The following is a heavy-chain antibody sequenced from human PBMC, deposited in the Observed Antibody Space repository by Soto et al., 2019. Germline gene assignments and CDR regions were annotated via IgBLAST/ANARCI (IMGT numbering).Heavy chain of an antibody. Sequence: EEQLVESGGGLVKPGGSLRLSCAGSGFTFSLAWMNWVRQAPGKGLEWVGRIKSEGSGGTTDYAAPVKGRFTISRDDSINTLYLQMNNLKTEDTAVYYCTHSWTFYSYNTVWGQGTMVTVSS. J-gene: IGHJ3*01. D-gene: IGHD3-10*01. CDR2: IKSEGSGGTT. V-gene: IGHV3-15*07. CDR1: GFTFSLAW. CDR3: THSWTFYSYNTV.